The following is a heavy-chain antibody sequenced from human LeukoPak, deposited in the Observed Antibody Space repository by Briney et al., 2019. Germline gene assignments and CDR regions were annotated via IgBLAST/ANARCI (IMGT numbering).Heavy chain of an antibody. V-gene: IGHV1-18*01. CDR1: GYTFTSYG. Sequence: ASVKVSCKASGYTFTSYGISWVRQAPGQGLEWMGWISAYNGNTNYAQKLQGRVTMTTDTSTSTAYMELRSLRSDDTAVYYCARVLPSVSPYNWFDPWDQGKLVTVSS. D-gene: IGHD2-8*01. CDR3: ARVLPSVSPYNWFDP. J-gene: IGHJ5*02. CDR2: ISAYNGNT.